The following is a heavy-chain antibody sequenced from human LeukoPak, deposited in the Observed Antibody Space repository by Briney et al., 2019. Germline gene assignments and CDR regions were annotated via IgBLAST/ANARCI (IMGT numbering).Heavy chain of an antibody. CDR2: IIPILGIA. J-gene: IGHJ6*02. D-gene: IGHD5-24*01. Sequence: ASVKVSCKASGGTFSSYAISWVRQAPGQGLEWMGRIIPILGIANYAQKFQGRVTITADKSTSTAYMELSSLRSDDTAVYYCARDGYNYPDYYYGMDVWGQGTTVTVSS. CDR1: GGTFSSYA. CDR3: ARDGYNYPDYYYGMDV. V-gene: IGHV1-69*04.